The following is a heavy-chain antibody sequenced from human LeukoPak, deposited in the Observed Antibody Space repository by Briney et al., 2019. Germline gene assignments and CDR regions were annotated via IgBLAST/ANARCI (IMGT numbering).Heavy chain of an antibody. D-gene: IGHD3-10*01. J-gene: IGHJ4*02. V-gene: IGHV4-59*08. CDR1: GGSISSHY. CDR2: IHYSGST. CDR3: ARHYGSGTFPLDY. Sequence: SETLSLTCSVSGGSISSHYWSWIRQPPGKGLEWIGYIHYSGSTSYNPSLKSRVTISVDTSKNQLSLKLSSVTAADTAVYYCARHYGSGTFPLDYWGQGTLVTVSS.